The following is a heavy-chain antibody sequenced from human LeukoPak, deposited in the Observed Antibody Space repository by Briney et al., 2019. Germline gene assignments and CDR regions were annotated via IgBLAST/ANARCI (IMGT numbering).Heavy chain of an antibody. CDR2: MNTKSGNT. CDR3: ARANDWNGYYYYMDV. V-gene: IGHV1-8*01. Sequence: ASVKVSCKASGDTFTSFDINWVRQATGQGLEWMGWMNTKSGNTGYAQKFQGRVTMTRNTSITTAYMELSSLRSEDTAVYYCARANDWNGYYYYMDVWGKGTPVTISS. J-gene: IGHJ6*03. CDR1: GDTFTSFD. D-gene: IGHD1-1*01.